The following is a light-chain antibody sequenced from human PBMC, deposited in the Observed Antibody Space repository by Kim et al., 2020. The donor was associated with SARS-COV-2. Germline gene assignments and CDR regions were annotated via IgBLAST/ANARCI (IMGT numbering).Light chain of an antibody. J-gene: IGLJ2*01. CDR2: QDN. CDR1: KLGDKY. CDR3: QAWDSNIVV. Sequence: SYELTQPPSVSVSPGQTASITCSGDKLGDKYACWYQHKPGQSPVWVVFQDNKRPSGIPERFSGSNSGNTATLTISGTQAMDEADYYCQAWDSNIVVFGGG. V-gene: IGLV3-1*01.